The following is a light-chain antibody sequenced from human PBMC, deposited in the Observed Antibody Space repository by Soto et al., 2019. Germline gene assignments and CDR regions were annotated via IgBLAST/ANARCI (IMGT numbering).Light chain of an antibody. CDR3: ASYTSSSTRV. CDR2: EVS. V-gene: IGLV2-14*01. CDR1: SSDVGGYNY. J-gene: IGLJ1*01. Sequence: QSALTQPASVSGSPGQSITLSCTGTSSDVGGYNYVSWYQQHPGKAPKLMIYEVSNRPSGVSNRFSGSKAGNTASLTISGLQAEDGADYYCASYTSSSTRVFGTGTKLTVL.